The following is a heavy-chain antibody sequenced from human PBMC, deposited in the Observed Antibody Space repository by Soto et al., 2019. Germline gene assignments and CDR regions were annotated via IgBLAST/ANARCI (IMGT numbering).Heavy chain of an antibody. CDR2: VCDTATT. D-gene: IGHD5-12*01. Sequence: QVQLQESGPRLVKPSETLYLTCTVSGGSMRGYCWSWVRQPAGKGLDWIGRVCDTATTNYNPSLNSRVTMSIDTSKNQFFLKVTSVTAADTAVYYCARGPQLAKNWFDSWGQGTLVTVSS. J-gene: IGHJ5*01. V-gene: IGHV4-4*07. CDR1: GGSMRGYC. CDR3: ARGPQLAKNWFDS.